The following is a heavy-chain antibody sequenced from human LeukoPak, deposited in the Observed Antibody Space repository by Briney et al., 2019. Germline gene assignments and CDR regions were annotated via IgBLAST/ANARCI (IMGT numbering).Heavy chain of an antibody. Sequence: GGSLRLSCAASGFTFSNYAMHWVRQAPGKGLEWVSAISGSGGSTYYADSVKGRFTISRDNSKNTLYLQMNSLRAEDTAVYYCAKDLERFGELAGAFDIWGQGTMVTVSS. V-gene: IGHV3-23*01. CDR3: AKDLERFGELAGAFDI. D-gene: IGHD3-10*01. CDR2: ISGSGGST. J-gene: IGHJ3*02. CDR1: GFTFSNYA.